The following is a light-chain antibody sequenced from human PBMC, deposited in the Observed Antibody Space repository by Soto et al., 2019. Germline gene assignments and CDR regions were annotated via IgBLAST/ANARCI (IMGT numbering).Light chain of an antibody. V-gene: IGLV4-69*01. CDR3: QTWGSGSVV. CDR1: SGHSNYA. CDR2: LNSDGSH. Sequence: QLVLTQSPSASASLGASVKLTCNLSSGHSNYAIAWHQQQSEKGPRYLMKLNSDGSHSKGDGIPDRFSGSSSGAERYLTISSLQSEDEADYYCQTWGSGSVVFGGGTKLTVL. J-gene: IGLJ2*01.